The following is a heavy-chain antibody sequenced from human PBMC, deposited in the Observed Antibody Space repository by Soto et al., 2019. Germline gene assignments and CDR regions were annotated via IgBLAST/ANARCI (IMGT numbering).Heavy chain of an antibody. Sequence: ASVKVSCKASGGTFDNYAITWVRQAPGQGLEWMGWISAYNGNTNYAQKLQGRVTMTTDTSTSTAYMELRSLRSDDTAVYYCARMDDYGGNSDYWGQGTLVTVSS. CDR2: ISAYNGNT. J-gene: IGHJ4*02. V-gene: IGHV1-18*01. CDR3: ARMDDYGGNSDY. CDR1: GGTFDNYA. D-gene: IGHD4-17*01.